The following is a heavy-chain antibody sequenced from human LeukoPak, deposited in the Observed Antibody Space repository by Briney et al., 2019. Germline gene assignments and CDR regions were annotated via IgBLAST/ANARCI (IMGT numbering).Heavy chain of an antibody. Sequence: KPSETLSLTCTVSGGSISSYYWSWIRQPAGKGLEWIGRIYTSGSTNYNPSLKSRVTMSVDTSKNQFSLKLSSVTAADTAVYDCARDDAIAAAGPTFDYWGQGTLVTVSS. CDR1: GGSISSYY. CDR3: ARDDAIAAAGPTFDY. J-gene: IGHJ4*02. CDR2: IYTSGST. D-gene: IGHD6-13*01. V-gene: IGHV4-4*07.